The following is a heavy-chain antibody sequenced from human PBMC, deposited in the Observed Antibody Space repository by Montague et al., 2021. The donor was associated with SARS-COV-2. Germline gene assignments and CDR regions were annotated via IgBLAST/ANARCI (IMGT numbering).Heavy chain of an antibody. CDR3: AKDPTVVNYWYFDL. CDR2: ISGSGGST. V-gene: IGHV3-23*01. J-gene: IGHJ2*01. CDR1: GFTFSSYA. Sequence: SLRLSCAASGFTFSSYAMSWVRQAPGKGLEWVSAISGSGGSTYYADSVKGRFTISGDNSKNTLYLQMNSLRAEDTAVYYCAKDPTVVNYWYFDLWGRGTLVTVSS. D-gene: IGHD4-23*01.